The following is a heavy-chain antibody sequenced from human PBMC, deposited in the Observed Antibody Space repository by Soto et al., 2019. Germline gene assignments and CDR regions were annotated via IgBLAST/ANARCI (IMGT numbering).Heavy chain of an antibody. CDR3: ARGRPSSGWGIVYYFDY. CDR1: GGTFSSYA. CDR2: IIPIFGTA. V-gene: IGHV1-69*13. Sequence: GASVKVSCKASGGTFSSYAISWVRQAPGQGLEWMGGIIPIFGTANYAQKFQGRVTITADESTSTAYMELSSLRSEDTAVYYCARGRPSSGWGIVYYFDYWGQGTPVTVSS. J-gene: IGHJ4*02. D-gene: IGHD6-19*01.